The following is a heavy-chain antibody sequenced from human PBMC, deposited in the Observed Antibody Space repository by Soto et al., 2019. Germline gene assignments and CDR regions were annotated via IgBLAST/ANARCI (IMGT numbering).Heavy chain of an antibody. CDR2: IYYSGST. D-gene: IGHD5-12*01. CDR3: ARGLIEMATIYFQS. Sequence: SETLSLTCTVSGGSISSYYWSWIRQPPGKGLEWIGYIYYSGSTNYNPSLKSRVTISVDKSKNQFSLKLSSVTAADTAVYYCARGLIEMATIYFQSWGQGTLVTVSS. J-gene: IGHJ1*01. CDR1: GGSISSYY. V-gene: IGHV4-59*12.